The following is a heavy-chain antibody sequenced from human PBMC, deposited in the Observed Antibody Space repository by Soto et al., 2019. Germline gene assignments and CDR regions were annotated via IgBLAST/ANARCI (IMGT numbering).Heavy chain of an antibody. CDR1: GYTFTGYY. D-gene: IGHD3-10*01. CDR3: ARDYGVRCGMDV. Sequence: ASVKVSCKASGYTFTGYYMHWVRQAPGQGLEWMGWINPNSGGTNYAQKFRGWVTMTRDTSISTAYMELSRLRSDDTAVYYCARDYGVRCGMDVWGQGTTVTVSS. CDR2: INPNSGGT. V-gene: IGHV1-2*04. J-gene: IGHJ6*01.